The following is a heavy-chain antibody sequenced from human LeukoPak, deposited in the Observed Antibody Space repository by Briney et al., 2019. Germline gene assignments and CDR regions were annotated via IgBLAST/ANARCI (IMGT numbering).Heavy chain of an antibody. Sequence: ASVKVSCKASGYTFTGYAIQWVRQAPGQSLEWMGWINAGNGNTKYSQKFQGRVTITRDTSASTAYMELSSLRSEDTAVYYCARDLVQAAGLHLINLYYGMDVWGQGTTVTVSS. CDR3: ARDLVQAAGLHLINLYYGMDV. J-gene: IGHJ6*02. CDR2: INAGNGNT. D-gene: IGHD6-13*01. V-gene: IGHV1-3*01. CDR1: GYTFTGYA.